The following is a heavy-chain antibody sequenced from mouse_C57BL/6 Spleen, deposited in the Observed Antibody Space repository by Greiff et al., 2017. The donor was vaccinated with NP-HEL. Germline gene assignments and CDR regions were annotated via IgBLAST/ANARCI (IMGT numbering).Heavy chain of an antibody. D-gene: IGHD2-2*01. V-gene: IGHV5-16*01. CDR1: GFTFSDYY. Sequence: EVKLVESEGGLVQPGSSMKLSCTASGFTFSDYYMAWVRQVPEKGLEWVANINYDGSSTYYLDSLKSRFIISRDNAKNILYLQMSSLKSEDTATYYCAGGSMVTDFDYWGQGTTLTVSS. CDR3: AGGSMVTDFDY. J-gene: IGHJ2*01. CDR2: INYDGSST.